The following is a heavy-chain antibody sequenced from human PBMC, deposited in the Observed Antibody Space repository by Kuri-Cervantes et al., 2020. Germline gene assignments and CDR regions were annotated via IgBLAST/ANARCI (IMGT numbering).Heavy chain of an antibody. D-gene: IGHD1-26*01. Sequence: ASVKVSCKASGYTFTSYYMHWVRQAPGQGLEWMGIINPSGGSTSYAQKLQGRVTMTTDTSTSTAYMELRSLRSDDTAVYYCARGLVGAALQHPYYYYGMDVWGQGTTVTVSS. CDR2: INPSGGST. J-gene: IGHJ6*02. CDR1: GYTFTSYY. CDR3: ARGLVGAALQHPYYYYGMDV. V-gene: IGHV1-46*01.